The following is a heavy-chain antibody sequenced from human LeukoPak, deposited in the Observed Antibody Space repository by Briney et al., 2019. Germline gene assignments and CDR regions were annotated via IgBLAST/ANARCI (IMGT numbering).Heavy chain of an antibody. CDR1: GYTFTGYY. Sequence: ASVKVSCKASGYTFTGYYMHWVRQAPGQGLEWMGWINPNSGGTNYAQKFQGRVTTTRDTSISTAYMELSRLRSDDTAVYYCARDFARGYSYGSSAAFDYWGQGTLVTVSS. CDR3: ARDFARGYSYGSSAAFDY. D-gene: IGHD5-18*01. J-gene: IGHJ4*02. V-gene: IGHV1-2*02. CDR2: INPNSGGT.